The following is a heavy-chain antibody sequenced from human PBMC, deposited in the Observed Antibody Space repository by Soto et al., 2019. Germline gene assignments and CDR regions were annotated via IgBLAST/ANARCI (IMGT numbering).Heavy chain of an antibody. CDR3: AKDYPRVATLYYYGMDV. J-gene: IGHJ6*02. CDR1: GFTFSSYA. V-gene: IGHV3-23*01. D-gene: IGHD5-12*01. CDR2: ISGSGGST. Sequence: GGSLRLSCAASGFTFSSYAMSWVRKPPGKGLEWVSAISGSGGSTYYADSVKGRFTISRDNSKNTLYLQMNSLRAEDTAVYYCAKDYPRVATLYYYGMDVWGQGTTVTVSS.